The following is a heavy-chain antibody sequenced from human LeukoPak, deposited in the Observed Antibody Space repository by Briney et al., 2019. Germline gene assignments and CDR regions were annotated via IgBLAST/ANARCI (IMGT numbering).Heavy chain of an antibody. J-gene: IGHJ6*03. D-gene: IGHD5-18*01. CDR3: ARDRVVYSYGFSYYYYMDV. Sequence: ASVKVSCKASGYTFTSNDINWVRQATGQGLEWMGWMNLNSGNAAYAQNFQGRVTMTTDTSTSTAYMELRSLRSDDTAVYYCARDRVVYSYGFSYYYYMDVWGKGTTVTVSS. CDR1: GYTFTSND. CDR2: MNLNSGNA. V-gene: IGHV1-8*02.